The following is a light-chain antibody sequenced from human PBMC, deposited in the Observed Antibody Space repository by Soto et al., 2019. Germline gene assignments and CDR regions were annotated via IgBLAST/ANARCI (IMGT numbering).Light chain of an antibody. CDR1: QSVSNSY. J-gene: IGKJ2*01. CDR2: GPS. Sequence: EIVLTQSPGTLSLSPGERATLSCRASQSVSNSYLAWYQQKPGQAPSLLIYGPSSRATGIPDRFSGSGSGTDFTLTISRLEREDFAVYYCQQYGRSPPYTFGQGTKLEIK. CDR3: QQYGRSPPYT. V-gene: IGKV3-20*01.